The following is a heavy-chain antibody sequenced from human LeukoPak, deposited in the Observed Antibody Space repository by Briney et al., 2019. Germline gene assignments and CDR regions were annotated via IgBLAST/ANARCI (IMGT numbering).Heavy chain of an antibody. J-gene: IGHJ3*02. CDR1: GFRFSRYW. CDR2: ITSDGITT. D-gene: IGHD3-3*01. CDR3: ARVASWSEAFDI. V-gene: IGHV3-74*01. Sequence: GGSLRLSCEASGFRFSRYWMHWVRQAPGQGLVWVSGITSDGITTNYADFVKGRFTISRDNAKNTLYLQVGSLRPDDTAVYYCARVASWSEAFDIWGQGTMVIASS.